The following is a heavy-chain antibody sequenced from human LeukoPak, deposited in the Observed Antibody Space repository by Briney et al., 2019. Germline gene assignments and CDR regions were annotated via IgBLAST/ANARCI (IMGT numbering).Heavy chain of an antibody. CDR1: GFTFSDHY. V-gene: IGHV3-11*04. CDR3: ARDTTAWVY. CDR2: ISSSSSTI. Sequence: SGGSLRLSCAASGFTFSDHYMDWVRQAPGKGLEWVSYISSSSSTIKYADSVKGRFTISRDNANNSLYLQMNSLRDEDTAVYYCARDTTAWVYWGQGTLVTVSS. J-gene: IGHJ4*02. D-gene: IGHD4-17*01.